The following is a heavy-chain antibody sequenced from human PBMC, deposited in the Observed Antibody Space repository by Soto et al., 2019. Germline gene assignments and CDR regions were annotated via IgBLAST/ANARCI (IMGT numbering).Heavy chain of an antibody. J-gene: IGHJ4*02. CDR2: ISSSSSYI. Sequence: EVQLVESGGGLVKPGGSLRLSCAASGFTFSSYSMNWVRQAPGKGLEWVSSISSSSSYIYYADSVKGRFTISRDNAKNSLYLQMNSLRADDTAVYYCARTGDGDCSGGSCYNYYFDYWGQGTLVTVSS. V-gene: IGHV3-21*01. CDR3: ARTGDGDCSGGSCYNYYFDY. CDR1: GFTFSSYS. D-gene: IGHD2-15*01.